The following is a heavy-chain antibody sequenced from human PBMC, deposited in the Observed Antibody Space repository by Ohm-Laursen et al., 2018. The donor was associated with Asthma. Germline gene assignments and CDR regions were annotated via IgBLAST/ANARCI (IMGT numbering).Heavy chain of an antibody. CDR2: GGSYYDGGLK. CDR3: ARDVMEWYLPAFDF. CDR1: GFTFRSYA. J-gene: IGHJ4*02. D-gene: IGHD3-3*01. V-gene: IGHV3-30-3*01. Sequence: SLRLSCTASGFTFRSYAIHWVRQAPGKGLEWVAVGGSYYDGGLKYYADSVNGRFTVSRDDSKNTLYLQMNGLRPDDTAVYYCARDVMEWYLPAFDFWGQGTLVTVS.